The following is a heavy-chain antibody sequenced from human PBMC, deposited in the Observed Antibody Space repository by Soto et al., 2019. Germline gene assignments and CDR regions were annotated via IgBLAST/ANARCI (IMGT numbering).Heavy chain of an antibody. CDR3: AREDVCSGGSCYSGGRFDY. CDR2: IYYSGST. J-gene: IGHJ4*02. CDR1: GGSISSGGYY. V-gene: IGHV4-31*03. D-gene: IGHD2-15*01. Sequence: TPSLICTVSGGSISSGGYYWSWIRQHPGKGLEWIGYIYYSGSTYYNPSLKSRVTISVDTSKNQFSLKLSSVTAADTAVYYCAREDVCSGGSCYSGGRFDYWGQGTLVTVSS.